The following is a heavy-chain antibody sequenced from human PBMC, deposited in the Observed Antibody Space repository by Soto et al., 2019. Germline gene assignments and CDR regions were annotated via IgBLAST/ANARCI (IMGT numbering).Heavy chain of an antibody. CDR1: GFTFSSYG. V-gene: IGHV3-30*18. D-gene: IGHD3-22*01. CDR2: ISYDGSNK. J-gene: IGHJ4*02. CDR3: AKRAAPYYYDSSGYHFDY. Sequence: PGGSLRLSCAASGFTFSSYGMHWVRQAPGKGLEWVAVISYDGSNKYYVDSVKGRFTISRDNSKNTLYLQMNSLRAEDTAVYYCAKRAAPYYYDSSGYHFDYWGQGTLVTVSS.